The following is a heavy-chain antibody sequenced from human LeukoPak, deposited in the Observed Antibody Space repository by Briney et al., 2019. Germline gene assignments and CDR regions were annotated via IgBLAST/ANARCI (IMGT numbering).Heavy chain of an antibody. J-gene: IGHJ4*02. CDR2: ISTYDGNT. D-gene: IGHD2-15*01. CDR1: GYTFSSYH. V-gene: IGHV1-18*01. Sequence: GASVKVSSKASGYTFSSYHVSWVRQAPGQGLEWMGWISTYDGNTNYAQNFQGRVAMTTDTSTSTAYMELRSLRSDDTAVYYCARDFATWYFDYWGQGTLVTVSS. CDR3: ARDFATWYFDY.